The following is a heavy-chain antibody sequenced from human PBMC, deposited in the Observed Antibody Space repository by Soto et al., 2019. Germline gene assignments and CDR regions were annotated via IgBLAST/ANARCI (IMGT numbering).Heavy chain of an antibody. CDR3: ARVVLWKSGSYEFDY. D-gene: IGHD1-26*01. J-gene: IGHJ4*02. V-gene: IGHV1-69*13. Sequence: SVKVSCKASGGTFSSYAISWVRQAPGQGLEWMEGIIPIFGTANYAQKFQGRVTITADESTSTAYMELSSLRSEDTAVYYCARVVLWKSGSYEFDYWGQGTLVTVSS. CDR2: IIPIFGTA. CDR1: GGTFSSYA.